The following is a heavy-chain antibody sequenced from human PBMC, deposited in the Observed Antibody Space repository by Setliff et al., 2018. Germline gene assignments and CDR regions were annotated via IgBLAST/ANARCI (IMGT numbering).Heavy chain of an antibody. J-gene: IGHJ6*02. CDR2: IYYSGST. Sequence: ASETLSLTCTVSGGSISSYYWNWIRQPPGKGLEWIGYIYYSGSTNYNPSLKSRVTISVNTSKNQFSLKLSSVTAADTAVYYCARDGYFGSGTYNVWGQGTTVTVSS. D-gene: IGHD3-10*01. V-gene: IGHV4-59*01. CDR3: ARDGYFGSGTYNV. CDR1: GGSISSYY.